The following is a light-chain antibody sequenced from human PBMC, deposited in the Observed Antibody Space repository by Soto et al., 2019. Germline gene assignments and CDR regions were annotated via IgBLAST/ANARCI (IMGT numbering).Light chain of an antibody. CDR1: QPISSW. CDR3: QQASSFRHT. CDR2: ATS. Sequence: DIQMTQSPSTVSASVGDRVTITCRASQPISSWLAWFRQRPGKAPELLIYATSTLHNGGPSRFSGSGSGTDFALTISGLLPEAFAPYYGQQASSFRHTFGQGT. J-gene: IGKJ2*01. V-gene: IGKV1-12*01.